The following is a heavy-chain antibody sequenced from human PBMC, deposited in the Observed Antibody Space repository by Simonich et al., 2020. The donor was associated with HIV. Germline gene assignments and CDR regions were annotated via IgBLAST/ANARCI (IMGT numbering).Heavy chain of an antibody. V-gene: IGHV4-34*01. CDR3: ARGFYQRLYYFDY. J-gene: IGHJ4*02. CDR2: INHSGST. Sequence: QVQLQQWGAGLLKPSETLSLTCAVYGGSFRGYYCSCICQPPGKGMEWIGEINHSGSTNYNPALKSRVTISVDTSKNQFSLKLSSVTAADTAVYYCARGFYQRLYYFDYWGQGTLVTVSS. D-gene: IGHD2-2*01. CDR1: GGSFRGYY.